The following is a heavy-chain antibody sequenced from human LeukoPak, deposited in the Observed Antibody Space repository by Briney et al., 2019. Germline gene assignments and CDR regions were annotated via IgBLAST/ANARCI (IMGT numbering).Heavy chain of an antibody. Sequence: GGSLRLSCAASGFTFSDAWMSWVRQAQGKGLEWIGRIKSNTDGGTTDYAAPVKGRVTISRDDSTNTLYLQMNSLKTEDTAVYYCTTAHGFTERDYWGQGTLVTVSS. D-gene: IGHD1-1*01. CDR1: GFTFSDAW. J-gene: IGHJ4*02. CDR2: IKSNTDGGTT. V-gene: IGHV3-15*01. CDR3: TTAHGFTERDY.